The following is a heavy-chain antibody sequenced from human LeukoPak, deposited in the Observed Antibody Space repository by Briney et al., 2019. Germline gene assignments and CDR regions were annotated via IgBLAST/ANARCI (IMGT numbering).Heavy chain of an antibody. V-gene: IGHV3-23*01. D-gene: IGHD6-19*01. J-gene: IGHJ4*02. CDR3: AKEVRQWLVGNIHY. CDR2: ISSTGGTK. CDR1: GFNFRAYR. Sequence: GGSLRLSCAASGFNFRAYRMTWVREAPRKGLEWISFISSTGGTKYYADSVKGRFTISRDNSKNTLYLQMNSLRAEDTAVYYCAKEVRQWLVGNIHYWGQGTLVTVSS.